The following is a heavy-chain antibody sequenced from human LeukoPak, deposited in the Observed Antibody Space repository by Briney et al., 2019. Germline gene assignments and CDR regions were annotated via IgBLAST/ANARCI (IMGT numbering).Heavy chain of an antibody. V-gene: IGHV3-7*01. CDR3: ARENDQGFDY. CDR1: GFTFSSYW. D-gene: IGHD3-16*01. J-gene: IGHJ4*02. CDR2: INHNGNVN. Sequence: PGGSLRLSCAASGFTFSSYWMNWARQAPGKGLEWVASINHNGNVNYYVDSVKGRFTISRDNAKNSLYLQMNSLRAEDTAVYYCARENDQGFDYWGQGTLVTVSS.